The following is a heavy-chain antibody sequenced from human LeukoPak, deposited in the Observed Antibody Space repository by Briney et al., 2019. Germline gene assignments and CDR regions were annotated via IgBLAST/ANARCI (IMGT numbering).Heavy chain of an antibody. V-gene: IGHV3-7*03. Sequence: GSLRLSCVASGLTFSSYWMSWVRQAPGKGLEGVAKIKKDGSQKYYVDSVKGRFTISRDNAKNSLYLQMNSLSAEDTAVYYCAGAGLDYWGQGTLVTVSS. CDR1: GLTFSSYW. CDR3: AGAGLDY. CDR2: IKKDGSQK. J-gene: IGHJ4*02.